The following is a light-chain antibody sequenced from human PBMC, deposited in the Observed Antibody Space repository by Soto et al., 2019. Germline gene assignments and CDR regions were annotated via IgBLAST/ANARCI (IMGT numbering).Light chain of an antibody. CDR1: QTISNY. CDR3: QQRTNSPPWT. CDR2: AAS. V-gene: IGKV1-39*01. J-gene: IGKJ1*01. Sequence: DIQMTQSPSSLSASVGDRVTITCRASQTISNYLNWYQQQPGKAPKLLIYAASSLQSGVPSRFSGSGSGTDFTLSVSGLETEDFATYYCQQRTNSPPWTFGQGTKVDIK.